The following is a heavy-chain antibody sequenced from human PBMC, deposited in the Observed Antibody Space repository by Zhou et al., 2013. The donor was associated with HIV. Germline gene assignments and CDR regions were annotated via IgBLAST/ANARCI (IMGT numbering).Heavy chain of an antibody. CDR2: INPKTGKT. J-gene: IGHJ5*02. V-gene: IGHV1-2*02. Sequence: QVQLVQSGPEVKAPGASVTVSCKGSGYNFNEYYTHWVRQAPGHGPEWMGFINPKTGKTKYAEKFQDRVTLSRDTSMRTTYMELTRLTSDDSAIYYCVRDADPVEFDRWGQGTLVIVSS. CDR1: GYNFNEYY. CDR3: VRDADPVEFDR. D-gene: IGHD6-19*01.